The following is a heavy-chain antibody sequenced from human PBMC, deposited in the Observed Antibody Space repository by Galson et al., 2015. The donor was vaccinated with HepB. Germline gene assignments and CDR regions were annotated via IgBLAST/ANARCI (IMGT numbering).Heavy chain of an antibody. V-gene: IGHV3-48*04. CDR3: ARDLGYCSSTSCSPSDY. Sequence: SLRLSCAASGFTFSTYSMNWVRQAPGKGLEWVSYISSSSNTIYYGDSVKGRFTISRDNAKNSLYLQMNSLRAEDTAVYYCARDLGYCSSTSCSPSDYWGQGTLVTVSS. CDR1: GFTFSTYS. J-gene: IGHJ4*02. CDR2: ISSSSNTI. D-gene: IGHD2-2*03.